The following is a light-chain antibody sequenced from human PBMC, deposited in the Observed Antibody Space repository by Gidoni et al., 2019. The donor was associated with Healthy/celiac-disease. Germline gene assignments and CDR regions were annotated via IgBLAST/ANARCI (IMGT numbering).Light chain of an antibody. CDR3: QQNNSYPT. Sequence: DIQITQSPSTLSASVGDRVTITCRASQSISSWLDWYQQKPGKAPKLLIYKASSLESGVPSRFSGSGSGTEFTITISSLQADDFATYYCQQNNSYPTFGQGTRLEIK. V-gene: IGKV1-5*03. J-gene: IGKJ5*01. CDR2: KAS. CDR1: QSISSW.